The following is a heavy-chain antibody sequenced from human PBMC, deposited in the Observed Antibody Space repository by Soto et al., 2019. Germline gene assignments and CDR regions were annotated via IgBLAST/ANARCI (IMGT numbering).Heavy chain of an antibody. CDR3: ASGSYYTEYFQH. D-gene: IGHD1-26*01. CDR2: IYYSGST. CDR1: GGSISSGDYY. J-gene: IGHJ1*01. V-gene: IGHV4-30-4*01. Sequence: SETLSLTCTVSGGSISSGDYYWSWLRQPPGKGLEWIGYIYYSGSTYYNPSLKSRVTISVDTSKNQFSLKLSSVTAADTAVYYCASGSYYTEYFQHWGQGTLVTVSS.